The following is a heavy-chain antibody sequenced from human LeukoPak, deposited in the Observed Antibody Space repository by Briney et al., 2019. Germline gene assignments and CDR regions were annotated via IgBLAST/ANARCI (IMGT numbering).Heavy chain of an antibody. CDR1: GFPFSSYW. V-gene: IGHV3-74*01. D-gene: IGHD6-19*01. CDR2: INSDGSST. Sequence: PGGSLRLSCVASGFPFSSYWMHWVRQAPGKGLVWVSRINSDGSSTSYADSVKGRFTISRDNAKNTLYLQMNSLRAEDTAVYYCARVDPRTGYSSGWYEGIYYGMDVWGQGTTVTVSS. CDR3: ARVDPRTGYSSGWYEGIYYGMDV. J-gene: IGHJ6*02.